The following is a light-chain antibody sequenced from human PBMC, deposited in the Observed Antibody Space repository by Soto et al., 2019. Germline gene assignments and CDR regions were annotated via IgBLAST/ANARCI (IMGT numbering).Light chain of an antibody. V-gene: IGKV1-5*03. CDR3: QQYSSYSWT. J-gene: IGKJ1*01. CDR1: QSISSW. Sequence: DIQMTQSPSTLSASVGDRVTITCRASQSISSWLAWYQQKPGKAPKLLIYKASSLESGVPSRFSGSGSGTEFTLTISSLQPDDFATYYCQQYSSYSWTFGQGTKVKIK. CDR2: KAS.